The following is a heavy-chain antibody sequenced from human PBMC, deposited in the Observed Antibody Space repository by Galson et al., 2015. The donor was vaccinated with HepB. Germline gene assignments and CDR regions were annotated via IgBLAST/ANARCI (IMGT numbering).Heavy chain of an antibody. Sequence: TLSLTCTVSGGSVSSGSYYWSWIRQPPGKGLEWIGYIYYSGSTNYNPSLKSRVTISVDTSKNQFSLKLSSVTAADTAVYYCARHLGMGDTAMVGGWFDPWGQGTLVTVSS. V-gene: IGHV4-61*01. CDR1: GGSVSSGSYY. CDR2: IYYSGST. D-gene: IGHD5-18*01. CDR3: ARHLGMGDTAMVGGWFDP. J-gene: IGHJ5*02.